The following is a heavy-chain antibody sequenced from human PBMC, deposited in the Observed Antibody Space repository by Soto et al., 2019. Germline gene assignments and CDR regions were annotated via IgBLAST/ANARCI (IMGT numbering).Heavy chain of an antibody. CDR2: IHDSGST. CDR3: ARDRGHHDFSGYYQAPFDY. D-gene: IGHD3-3*01. CDR1: GGSISSNDFY. Sequence: PSETLSLTCIVSGGSISSNDFYWSWIRQHPGKGLEWIGYIHDSGSTHYNPSLKSRITISVDTSKNQFSLKLNSVISADTAVNYCARDRGHHDFSGYYQAPFDYWGLGTLVTVSS. J-gene: IGHJ4*02. V-gene: IGHV4-61*08.